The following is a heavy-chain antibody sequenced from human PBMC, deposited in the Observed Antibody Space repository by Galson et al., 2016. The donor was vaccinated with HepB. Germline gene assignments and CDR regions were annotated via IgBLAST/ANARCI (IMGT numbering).Heavy chain of an antibody. V-gene: IGHV3-48*02. J-gene: IGHJ3*01. CDR1: GFTFSKFS. D-gene: IGHD3-3*01. Sequence: SLRLSCAASGFTFSKFSMDWVRQAPGKGLEWLSHIGSSGSPIYYADSVKGRFTISRDNARDSVWLQMNSLRDDDTAVYYCARGLYYNSFDLWGQGTMVTLSS. CDR3: ARGLYYNSFDL. CDR2: IGSSGSPI.